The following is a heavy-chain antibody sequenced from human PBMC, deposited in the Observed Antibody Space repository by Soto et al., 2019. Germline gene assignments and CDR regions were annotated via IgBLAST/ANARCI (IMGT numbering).Heavy chain of an antibody. CDR3: AGDGVRNGAYNGWLDP. CDR2: IKQDGREK. V-gene: IGHV3-7*03. D-gene: IGHD3-16*01. CDR1: GFSFSSYW. J-gene: IGHJ5*02. Sequence: DVQLVESGGDLVQPGGSLRLSCAASGFSFSSYWMTWVRQAPGKGLEWVANIKQDGREKYYVASVKGRFTISRDNGKNLLFLQMESLTRDDTAVYYCAGDGVRNGAYNGWLDPWGQGTLVTVSS.